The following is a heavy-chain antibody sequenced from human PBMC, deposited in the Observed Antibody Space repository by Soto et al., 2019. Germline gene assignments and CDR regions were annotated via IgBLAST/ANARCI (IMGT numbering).Heavy chain of an antibody. D-gene: IGHD2-2*01. CDR3: ARDGDCSSTSCYFTYYYYYYGMDV. Sequence: QVQLVQSGAEVKKPGASVKVSCKASGYTFTSYGISWVRQAPGQGLEWMGWISAYNGNTNYAQKLQGRVTMTTDTSTRKAXXEXRXXRSDDTAVYYCARDGDCSSTSCYFTYYYYYYGMDVWGQGTTVTVSS. CDR1: GYTFTSYG. J-gene: IGHJ6*02. CDR2: ISAYNGNT. V-gene: IGHV1-18*01.